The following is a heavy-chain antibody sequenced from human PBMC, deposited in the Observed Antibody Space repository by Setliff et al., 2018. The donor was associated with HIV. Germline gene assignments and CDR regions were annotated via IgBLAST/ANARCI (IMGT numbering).Heavy chain of an antibody. J-gene: IGHJ4*02. CDR3: SNWNTTIDADS. CDR2: ITPSGAT. V-gene: IGHV4-34*01. CDR1: GGSVSGHY. D-gene: IGHD5-18*01. Sequence: SETLSLTCAVYGGSVSGHYWGWFRQPPGKGLEWIGEITPSGATNYLPSLKSRVTMSVDTSKNQFSLKLTSVTAADTALYYCSNWNTTIDADSWGQGTLVTVSS.